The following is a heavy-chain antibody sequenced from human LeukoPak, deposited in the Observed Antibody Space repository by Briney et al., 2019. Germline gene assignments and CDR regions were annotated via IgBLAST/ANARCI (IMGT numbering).Heavy chain of an antibody. CDR3: ARDNAVAGMDY. CDR2: IKQDGSKK. V-gene: IGHV3-7*01. D-gene: IGHD6-19*01. Sequence: GGSLRLSCAASGFTFSSYWMSWVRQAPGKGLEWVANIKQDGSKKYHVDSVKGRFTISRDNAKNSLYLQMNSLRAEDTAVYYCARDNAVAGMDYWGQGTLVTVSS. CDR1: GFTFSSYW. J-gene: IGHJ4*02.